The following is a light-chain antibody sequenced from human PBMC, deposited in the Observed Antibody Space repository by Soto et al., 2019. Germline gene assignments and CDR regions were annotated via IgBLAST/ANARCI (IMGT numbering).Light chain of an antibody. Sequence: QSVLTQPPSVSGAPGQRVTISCTGSSSNIGAGYDVHWYQQLPGTAPKLLIYGNSNRPSGVPDRFSGSKSGTSVSLANTGLQAEDEADYYCQSYDSSLSGSVFGGGTKLTVL. V-gene: IGLV1-40*01. CDR2: GNS. CDR1: SSNIGAGYD. CDR3: QSYDSSLSGSV. J-gene: IGLJ3*02.